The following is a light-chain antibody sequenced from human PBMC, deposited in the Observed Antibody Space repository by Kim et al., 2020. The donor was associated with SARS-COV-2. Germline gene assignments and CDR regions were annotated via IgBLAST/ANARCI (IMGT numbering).Light chain of an antibody. V-gene: IGKV3-15*01. CDR2: GAS. CDR3: QQYNNWPRT. CDR1: QSVSND. J-gene: IGKJ1*01. Sequence: DIVMTQSPATLSVSAGERATLSCRASQSVSNDLAWYQHKPGQAPRLLIFGASSRATGVPARFSGSGSGTEFTLTISSLQSEDFAVYYCQQYNNWPRTFGQGTKVDIK.